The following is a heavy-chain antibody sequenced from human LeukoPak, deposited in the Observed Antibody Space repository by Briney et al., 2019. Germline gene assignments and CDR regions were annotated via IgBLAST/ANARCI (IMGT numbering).Heavy chain of an antibody. Sequence: GGSLRLSCVASGFTFSSYEMNWVRQVPGKALEWVSYIDFGGRIINYADHVKGRFTISRDNAKNSNSLRAEDTAVYYCARGIGLERRNFQFDYWGQGILVTVSS. CDR1: GFTFSSYE. J-gene: IGHJ4*02. CDR2: IDFGGRII. D-gene: IGHD1-1*01. V-gene: IGHV3-48*03. CDR3: ARGIGLERRNFQFDY.